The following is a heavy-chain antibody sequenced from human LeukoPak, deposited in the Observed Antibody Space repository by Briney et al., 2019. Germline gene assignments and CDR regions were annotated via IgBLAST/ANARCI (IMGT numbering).Heavy chain of an antibody. CDR3: AKDYGPLSRGWFDY. D-gene: IGHD6-19*01. J-gene: IGHJ4*02. Sequence: GGSLRLSCAASGFTFGSYAMSWVRQAPGKGLEWVSAISGSGGSTYYADSVKGRFTISRDNSKNTLYLQMNSLRAEDTAVYYCAKDYGPLSRGWFDYWGQGTLVTVSS. V-gene: IGHV3-23*01. CDR2: ISGSGGST. CDR1: GFTFGSYA.